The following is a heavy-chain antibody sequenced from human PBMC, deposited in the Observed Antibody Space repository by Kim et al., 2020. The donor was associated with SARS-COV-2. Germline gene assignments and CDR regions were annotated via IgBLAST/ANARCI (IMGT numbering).Heavy chain of an antibody. D-gene: IGHD3-22*01. V-gene: IGHV4-31*03. J-gene: IGHJ4*02. CDR2: IYYSGST. CDR1: GGSISSGGYY. CDR3: ARAPIVVVITHFDY. Sequence: SETLSLTCTVSGGSISSGGYYWSWIRQHPGKGLEWIGYIYYSGSTYYNPSLKSRVTISVDTSKNQFSLKLSSVTAADTAVYYCARAPIVVVITHFDYWGQRALVSVSS.